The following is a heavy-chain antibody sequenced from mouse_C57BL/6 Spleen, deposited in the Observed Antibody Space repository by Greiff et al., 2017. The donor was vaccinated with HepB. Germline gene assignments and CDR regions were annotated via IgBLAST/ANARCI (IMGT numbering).Heavy chain of an antibody. CDR2: ISYDGSN. D-gene: IGHD1-1*01. J-gene: IGHJ4*01. Sequence: EVKLQESGPGLVKPSQSLSLTCSVTGYSITSGYYWNWIRQFPGNKLEWMGYISYDGSNNYNPSLKNRISITRDTSKNQFFLKLNSVTTEDTATYYCASPHYYGSSYYAMDYWGQGTSVTVSS. CDR3: ASPHYYGSSYYAMDY. CDR1: GYSITSGYY. V-gene: IGHV3-6*01.